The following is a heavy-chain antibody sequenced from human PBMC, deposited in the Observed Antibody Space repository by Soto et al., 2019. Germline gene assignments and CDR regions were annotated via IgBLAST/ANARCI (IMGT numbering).Heavy chain of an antibody. CDR3: ARESPYYYDSSGYYPPGAFDI. Sequence: QVQLVESGGGVVQPGRFLRLSCAASGFTFSSYAMHWVRQAPGKGLEWVAVISYDGSNKYYADSVKGRFTISRDNSKNTLYLQMNSLRAEETAVYYCARESPYYYDSSGYYPPGAFDIWGQGTMVTVSS. CDR2: ISYDGSNK. J-gene: IGHJ3*02. CDR1: GFTFSSYA. D-gene: IGHD3-22*01. V-gene: IGHV3-30-3*01.